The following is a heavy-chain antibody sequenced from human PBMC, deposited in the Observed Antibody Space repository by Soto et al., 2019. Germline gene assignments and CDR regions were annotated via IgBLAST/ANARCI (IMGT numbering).Heavy chain of an antibody. CDR3: ARDLPDTAMPHYYYYGMDV. J-gene: IGHJ6*02. CDR1: GGSISSGGYY. Sequence: SLSLTCTVSGGSISSGGYYWSWIRQHPGKGLEWIGYIYYSGSTYYNPPLKSRVTISVDTSKNQFSLKLSSVTAADTAVYYCARDLPDTAMPHYYYYGMDVWGQETTVTVSS. CDR2: IYYSGST. V-gene: IGHV4-31*03. D-gene: IGHD5-18*01.